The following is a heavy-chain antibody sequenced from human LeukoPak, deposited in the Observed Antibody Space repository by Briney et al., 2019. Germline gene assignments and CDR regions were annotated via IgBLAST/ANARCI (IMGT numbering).Heavy chain of an antibody. CDR3: ARAYGSGSYFDF. J-gene: IGHJ4*02. CDR1: GFTLSSSY. D-gene: IGHD3-10*01. Sequence: GGSLRLSCAAPGFTLSSSYMSWVRQAPGKGREWGSYIITSNLYTHYADSVKGRFTISRDNAKNSLSLQLNSLRAEDTAVYYCARAYGSGSYFDFWGQGTLVTVCS. V-gene: IGHV3-11*05. CDR2: IITSNLYT.